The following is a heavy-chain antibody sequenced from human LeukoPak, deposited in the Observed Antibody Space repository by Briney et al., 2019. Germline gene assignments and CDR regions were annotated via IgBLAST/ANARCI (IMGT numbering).Heavy chain of an antibody. Sequence: GGSLRLSCAASGFTFISYAMSWVRQAPGKGLEWVSVISGSGGSTHYADSAKGRFTISRDNSKNTLYLQMSSLTAEDTAVYYCAKESPVFDYWGQGTLVTVSS. CDR3: AKESPVFDY. V-gene: IGHV3-23*01. CDR2: ISGSGGST. J-gene: IGHJ4*02. CDR1: GFTFISYA.